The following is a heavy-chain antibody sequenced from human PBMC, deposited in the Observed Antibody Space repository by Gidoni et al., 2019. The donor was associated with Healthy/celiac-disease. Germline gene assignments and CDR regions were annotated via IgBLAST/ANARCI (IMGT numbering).Heavy chain of an antibody. CDR1: GGSFSGYY. J-gene: IGHJ4*02. V-gene: IGHV4-34*01. CDR2: INHSGST. Sequence: QVQLQQWGAGLLKPSETLSLTCAVYGGSFSGYYWRWTRQPPGKGLEWIGEINHSGSTNYNPSLKSRVTISVDTSKNQFSLKLSSVTAADTAVYYCATPQRRGYSYGYVWGQGTLVTVSS. D-gene: IGHD5-18*01. CDR3: ATPQRRGYSYGYV.